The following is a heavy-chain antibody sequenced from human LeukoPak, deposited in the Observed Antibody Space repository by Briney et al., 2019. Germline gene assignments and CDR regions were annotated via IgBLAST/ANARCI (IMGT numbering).Heavy chain of an antibody. CDR1: GESLSGYH. CDR2: INHSGST. Sequence: SETLSLTCGVYGESLSGYHWSWIRQPPGKGLEWIGEINHSGSTKYNTSLASRVTISVDTPKNQFSLKLHSVTAADTAVYYCARRPDGFDIWGQGTVVTVSS. J-gene: IGHJ3*02. V-gene: IGHV4-34*01. CDR3: ARRPDGFDI.